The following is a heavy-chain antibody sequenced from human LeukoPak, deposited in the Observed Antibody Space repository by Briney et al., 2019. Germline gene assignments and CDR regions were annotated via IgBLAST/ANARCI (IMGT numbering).Heavy chain of an antibody. CDR2: IHYSGRT. J-gene: IGHJ6*03. V-gene: IGHV4-39*01. Sequence: SETLSLTCTVSGGSISSSSYYWGWIRQPPGKGLEWIGRIHYSGRTYYKPALKSRGTISVDTSTNRFSLQLSSVTAADTAVYYCARGPLGYCSGVSCYSFYYYYMDVWGKGTTVTISS. CDR1: GGSISSSSYY. D-gene: IGHD2-15*01. CDR3: ARGPLGYCSGVSCYSFYYYYMDV.